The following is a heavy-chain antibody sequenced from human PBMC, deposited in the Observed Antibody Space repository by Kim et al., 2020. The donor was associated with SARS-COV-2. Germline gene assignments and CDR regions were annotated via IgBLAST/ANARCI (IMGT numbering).Heavy chain of an antibody. Sequence: FQGTVTITADESTSTAYMELSSLRSEDTAVYYCARDLGGYSYGSDFDYWGQGTLVTVSS. D-gene: IGHD5-18*01. CDR3: ARDLGGYSYGSDFDY. J-gene: IGHJ4*02. V-gene: IGHV1-69*01.